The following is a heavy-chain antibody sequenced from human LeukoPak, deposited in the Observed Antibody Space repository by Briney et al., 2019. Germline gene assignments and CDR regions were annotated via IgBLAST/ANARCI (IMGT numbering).Heavy chain of an antibody. CDR1: GYTFTSYY. Sequence: GASVKVSCKASGYTFTSYYMHWVRQAPGQGLEWMGIINPSGGSTSYAQKFQGRVTMTRDTSTSTVYMELSSLRSEDTAVYYCAVLDSSGYYYGRAFDYWGQGTLVTVSS. J-gene: IGHJ4*02. V-gene: IGHV1-46*01. D-gene: IGHD3-22*01. CDR2: INPSGGST. CDR3: AVLDSSGYYYGRAFDY.